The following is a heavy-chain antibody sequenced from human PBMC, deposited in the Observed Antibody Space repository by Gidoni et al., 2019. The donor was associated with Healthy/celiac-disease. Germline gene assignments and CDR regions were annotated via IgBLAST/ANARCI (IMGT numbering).Heavy chain of an antibody. J-gene: IGHJ5*02. D-gene: IGHD1-26*01. Sequence: QVQLQESGPGLVKPSETLSLTCTVPGGSISGYYWSWIRQPPGKGLEWIGYIYYSGSTNYNPSLKSRVTISVDTSKNQFSLKLSSVTAADTAVYYCAREGSYYILGENWFDPWGQGTLVTVSS. CDR2: IYYSGST. CDR1: GGSISGYY. V-gene: IGHV4-59*01. CDR3: AREGSYYILGENWFDP.